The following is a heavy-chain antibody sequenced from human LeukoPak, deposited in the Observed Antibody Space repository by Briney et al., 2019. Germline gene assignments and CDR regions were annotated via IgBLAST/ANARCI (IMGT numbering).Heavy chain of an antibody. J-gene: IGHJ3*02. CDR1: GFTFSSYA. CDR2: ISGSGGST. Sequence: PGGSLRLSCAASGFTFSSYAMSWVRQAPGKGLEWVSAISGSGGSTYYADSVKGRFTISRDNSKNTLYLQMNSLRAEDTAVYYCAKDLRPRIPSPDAFDIWGQGTMVTVSS. CDR3: AKDLRPRIPSPDAFDI. D-gene: IGHD2/OR15-2a*01. V-gene: IGHV3-23*01.